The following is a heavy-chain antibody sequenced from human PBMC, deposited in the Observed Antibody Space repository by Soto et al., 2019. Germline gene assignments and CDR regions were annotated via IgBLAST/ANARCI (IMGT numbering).Heavy chain of an antibody. V-gene: IGHV4-31*03. CDR1: GGSISSGGYY. Sequence: QVQLQESGPGLVKPSETLSLTCTVSGGSISSGGYYWSWIRQHPGKGLEWIGYIYYTGSTNYNPSLKSRVTISVDTSKNQFSLKLSSVTAADTAVYYCASQPGNYGDYGYRGQGTLVTVSS. J-gene: IGHJ4*02. CDR3: ASQPGNYGDYGY. D-gene: IGHD4-17*01. CDR2: IYYTGST.